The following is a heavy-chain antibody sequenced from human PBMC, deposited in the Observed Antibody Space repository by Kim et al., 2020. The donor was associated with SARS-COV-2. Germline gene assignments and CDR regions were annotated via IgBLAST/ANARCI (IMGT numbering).Heavy chain of an antibody. CDR2: ISPSGGST. CDR1: GYIFTSYY. D-gene: IGHD5-12*01. V-gene: IGHV1-46*01. Sequence: ASVKVSCKASGYIFTSYYLHWVRQAPGQGLEWMGIISPSGGSTNYAQKFQGRVTMTRDTSTTTVYMELSSLRSEDTAVYYCARGGWLQLHYFDYWGQGTLVTVSS. CDR3: ARGGWLQLHYFDY. J-gene: IGHJ4*02.